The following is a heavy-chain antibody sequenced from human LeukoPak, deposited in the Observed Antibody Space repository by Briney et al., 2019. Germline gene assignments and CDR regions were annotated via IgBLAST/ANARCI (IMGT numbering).Heavy chain of an antibody. J-gene: IGHJ5*02. V-gene: IGHV3-21*01. Sequence: PGGSLRLSCAASGFTFSRYSMNWVRQAPGKGLEWVSSISSGSSFMYYADSVKGRLTISRDNAKNSLYLQMNSLRAKDTALYYCARDYYDSSGSSWFDPWGQGTLVTVSS. CDR1: GFTFSRYS. D-gene: IGHD3-22*01. CDR3: ARDYYDSSGSSWFDP. CDR2: ISSGSSFM.